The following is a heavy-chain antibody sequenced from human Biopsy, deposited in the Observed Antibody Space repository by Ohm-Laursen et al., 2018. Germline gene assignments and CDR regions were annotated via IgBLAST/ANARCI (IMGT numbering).Heavy chain of an antibody. CDR3: AREYPEGDV. Sequence: ASSVKVSCNASGGIFSRYVMSWVRQAPGQGLEWMGRIIPLLGITNYAERFQGRVTISVDRSTSTAYMELSSLKSEDTAVYYCAREYPEGDVWGQGTSVTVSS. V-gene: IGHV1-69*04. D-gene: IGHD2-2*02. CDR1: GGIFSRYV. J-gene: IGHJ6*02. CDR2: IIPLLGIT.